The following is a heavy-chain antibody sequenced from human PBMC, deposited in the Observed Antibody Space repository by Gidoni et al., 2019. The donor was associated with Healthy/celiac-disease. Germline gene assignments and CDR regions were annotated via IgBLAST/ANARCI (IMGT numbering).Heavy chain of an antibody. CDR3: ASGAAGTFGY. D-gene: IGHD6-19*01. CDR2: ISRDGGST. CDR1: GFTFSSYW. V-gene: IGHV3-74*01. Sequence: EVQLVESGCGLVQPGGSLRLSCAASGFTFSSYWMHWVRHAPGKGLVWVSRISRDGGSTSYADSVKGRFTISRHNAKNTLYLQMNSLRAEDTAVYYCASGAAGTFGYWGQGTLVTVSS. J-gene: IGHJ4*02.